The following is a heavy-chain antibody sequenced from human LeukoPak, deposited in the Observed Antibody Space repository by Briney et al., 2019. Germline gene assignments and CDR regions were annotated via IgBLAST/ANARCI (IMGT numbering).Heavy chain of an antibody. V-gene: IGHV3-21*01. Sequence: GGSLRLSCAASGFTFGSYSMNWVRQAPGKGLEWVSSISSSSSYIYYADSVKGRFTISRDNAKNSLYLQMNSLRAEDTAVYYCARSRRNIVVVPAPDYWGQGTLVTVSS. CDR1: GFTFGSYS. CDR2: ISSSSSYI. D-gene: IGHD2-2*01. J-gene: IGHJ4*02. CDR3: ARSRRNIVVVPAPDY.